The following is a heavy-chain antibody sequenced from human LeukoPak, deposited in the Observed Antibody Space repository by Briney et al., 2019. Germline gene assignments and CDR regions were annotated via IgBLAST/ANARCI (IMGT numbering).Heavy chain of an antibody. D-gene: IGHD3-3*01. CDR1: GFTFSSYA. CDR3: ARDLEYYDFWSGYYYGMDV. Sequence: GGSLRLSCAASGFTFSSYAMHWVRQAPGKGLEWVAVISYDGSNKYYADSVKGRFTISRDNSKNTLYLQMNSLRAEDTAVYYCARDLEYYDFWSGYYYGMDVWGQGTTVTVSS. J-gene: IGHJ6*02. CDR2: ISYDGSNK. V-gene: IGHV3-30-3*01.